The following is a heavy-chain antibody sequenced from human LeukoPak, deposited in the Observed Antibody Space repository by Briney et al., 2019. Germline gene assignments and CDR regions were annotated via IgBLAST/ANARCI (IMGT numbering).Heavy chain of an antibody. CDR3: ATETIGRHYDY. J-gene: IGHJ4*02. CDR2: IGSTGTDR. D-gene: IGHD1-14*01. V-gene: IGHV3-21*01. Sequence: GGSLRLSCAASGFSFSSSGINWVRQAPGKGLEWVSSIGSTGTDRYYADSIKGRFTISRDNAKNSLYLQMNSLRAEDTAVYYCATETIGRHYDYWGQGTLLTVSS. CDR1: GFSFSSSG.